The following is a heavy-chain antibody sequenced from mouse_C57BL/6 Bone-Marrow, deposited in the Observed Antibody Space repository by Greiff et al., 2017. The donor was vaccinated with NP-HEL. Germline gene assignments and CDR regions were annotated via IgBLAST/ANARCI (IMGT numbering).Heavy chain of an antibody. CDR2: ISSGGDYI. D-gene: IGHD2-5*01. V-gene: IGHV5-9-1*02. Sequence: DVMLVESGEGLVKPGGSLKLSCAASGFTFSSYAMSWVRQTPEKRLEWVAYISSGGDYIYYADTVKGRFTISRDNARNTLYLQMSSLKSEDTAMYYCTRRGSNYGYFDVWGTGTTVTVSS. J-gene: IGHJ1*03. CDR1: GFTFSSYA. CDR3: TRRGSNYGYFDV.